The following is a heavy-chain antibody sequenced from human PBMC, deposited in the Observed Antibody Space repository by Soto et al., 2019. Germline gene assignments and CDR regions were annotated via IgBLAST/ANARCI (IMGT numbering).Heavy chain of an antibody. CDR1: GFTFSSYW. CDR2: IKQDGGEK. D-gene: IGHD3-3*01. V-gene: IGHV3-7*01. CDR3: AIVDCTFGVVIAGYYYGMDV. Sequence: PGGSLRLSCAASGFTFSSYWMSWVRQAPGKGLEWVANIKQDGGEKDYVASVKGRFTISRDDAKNALYMQMNSLRAEDTAVYYCAIVDCTFGVVIAGYYYGMDVWGQGTTVTVSS. J-gene: IGHJ6*02.